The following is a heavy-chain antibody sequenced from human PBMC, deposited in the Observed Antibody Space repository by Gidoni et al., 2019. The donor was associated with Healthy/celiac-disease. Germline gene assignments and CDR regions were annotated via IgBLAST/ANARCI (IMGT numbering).Heavy chain of an antibody. D-gene: IGHD6-6*01. CDR3: ARHVEYSSSPGY. V-gene: IGHV5-10-1*03. CDR1: GYSFTSYW. J-gene: IGHJ4*02. CDR2: IDPSDSYT. Sequence: EVQLVQSGAAVRKPGESLRISCRGSGYSFTSYWISWVRQMPGKCLEWMWRIDPSDSYTNYSPSFQGHVTISADKSISTAYLQWSSLKASDTAMYYCARHVEYSSSPGYWGQGTLVTVSS.